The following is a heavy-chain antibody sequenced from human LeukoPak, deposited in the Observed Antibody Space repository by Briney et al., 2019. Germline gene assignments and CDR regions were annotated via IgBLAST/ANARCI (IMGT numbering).Heavy chain of an antibody. V-gene: IGHV4-39*01. J-gene: IGHJ6*02. CDR1: GGSITSRSYY. CDR2: VYFSGYT. Sequence: SETLSLTCTVSGGSITSRSYYWGWIRQPPGKGLEWIGSVYFSGYTYYNPSLKSRVTMSVDTSKNQFSLKLSSVTAADTALYYCARHRGALFGPKDVWGQGATVTVSS. CDR3: ARHRGALFGPKDV. D-gene: IGHD3-3*01.